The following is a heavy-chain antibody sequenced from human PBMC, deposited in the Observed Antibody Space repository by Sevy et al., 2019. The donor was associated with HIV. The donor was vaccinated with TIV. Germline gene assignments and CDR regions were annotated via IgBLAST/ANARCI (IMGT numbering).Heavy chain of an antibody. CDR2: MWYDGNNK. CDR3: ARGPSLIVAGAAGYLDY. J-gene: IGHJ4*02. V-gene: IGHV3-33*08. CDR1: GFTFSSFG. Sequence: GGSLRLSCTASGFTFSSFGIHWVRQAPGKGLEWVALMWYDGNNKYYADSVKGRFTISRDSSKNTVYLQMNNLRAEETAVYYCARGPSLIVAGAAGYLDYWGQGTLVTVSS. D-gene: IGHD2-21*01.